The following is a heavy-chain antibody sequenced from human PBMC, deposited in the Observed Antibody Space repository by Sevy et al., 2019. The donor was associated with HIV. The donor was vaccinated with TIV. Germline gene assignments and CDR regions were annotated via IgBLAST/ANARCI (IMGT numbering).Heavy chain of an antibody. CDR2: ISGFGNT. V-gene: IGHV3-23*01. D-gene: IGHD3-22*01. CDR1: GFTFNTHV. CDR3: AKVLNPALESMMEVTVRSLKGFDV. Sequence: GGSLRLSCAASGFTFNTHVMNWVHQAPGKGLEWVSSISGFGNTYYADSVRGRFTISRDNAKNTLYLQMNSLRADDTAVYYWAKVLNPALESMMEVTVRSLKGFDVWGQGTMVTVSS. J-gene: IGHJ3*01.